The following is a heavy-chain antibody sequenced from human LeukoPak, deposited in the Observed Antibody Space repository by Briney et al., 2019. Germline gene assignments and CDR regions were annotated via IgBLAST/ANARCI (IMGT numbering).Heavy chain of an antibody. V-gene: IGHV3-21*01. CDR2: ISSSSSYI. CDR3: ASPSPMYCTNGVCDDY. Sequence: GGSLRLSCAASGFTFSSYSMNWVRQAPGKGLEWVSSISSSSSYIYYADSVKGRFTISRDNAKNSLYLQMNSLRAEDTAVYYCASPSPMYCTNGVCDDYWGQGTLVTVSS. J-gene: IGHJ4*02. CDR1: GFTFSSYS. D-gene: IGHD2-8*01.